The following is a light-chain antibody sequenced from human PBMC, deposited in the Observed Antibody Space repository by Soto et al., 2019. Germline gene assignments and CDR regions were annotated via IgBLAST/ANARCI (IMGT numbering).Light chain of an antibody. CDR1: QSVSSSY. Sequence: EIVLTQSPATLSLSPGERATLSCGASQSVSSSYLAWYQQKPGLAPRLLIYDASSSATGIPDRVSGSGSGTDFTLTISRLEPEDFAVDYCEHYGSSPFNFGQGTKLEIK. CDR3: EHYGSSPFN. CDR2: DAS. V-gene: IGKV3D-20*01. J-gene: IGKJ2*01.